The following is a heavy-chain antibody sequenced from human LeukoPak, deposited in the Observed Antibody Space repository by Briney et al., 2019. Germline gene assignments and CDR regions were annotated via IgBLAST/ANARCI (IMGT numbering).Heavy chain of an antibody. Sequence: ASVKVSCKASGYTFTSYGISWVRQAPGQGLEWMGWISAYNGNTNYAQKFQGRVTMTRNTSISTAYMELSSLRSEDTAVYYCARGRRQQLVPGYWGQGTLVTVSS. CDR3: ARGRRQQLVPGY. CDR1: GYTFTSYG. CDR2: ISAYNGNT. V-gene: IGHV1-18*01. D-gene: IGHD6-13*01. J-gene: IGHJ4*02.